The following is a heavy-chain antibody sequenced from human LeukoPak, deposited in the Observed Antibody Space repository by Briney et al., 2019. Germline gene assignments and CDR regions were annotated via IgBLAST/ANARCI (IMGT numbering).Heavy chain of an antibody. J-gene: IGHJ4*02. CDR3: ARVPAMVTTEYYFDY. D-gene: IGHD5-18*01. CDR1: GYTFTGYY. V-gene: IGHV1-2*02. Sequence: ASVKVSCKASGYTFTGYYMHWVRQAPGQGLEWMGWINPNSGGTNYAQKFQGRVTMTRDTSISTAYMELSRLRSDDTAVYYCARVPAMVTTEYYFDYWGQGTLVTVSS. CDR2: INPNSGGT.